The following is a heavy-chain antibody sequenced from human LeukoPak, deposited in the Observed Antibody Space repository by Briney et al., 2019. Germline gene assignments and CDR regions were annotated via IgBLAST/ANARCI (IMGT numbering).Heavy chain of an antibody. Sequence: GGSLRLSCAASGFTFSSYSMNWVRQAPGKGLEWVSSISSSSSYIYYADSVKSRFTISRDNAKNSLYLQMNSLRAEDTAVYYCAGLDSSGYPFDYWGQGTLVTVSS. D-gene: IGHD3-22*01. J-gene: IGHJ4*02. CDR1: GFTFSSYS. CDR2: ISSSSSYI. CDR3: AGLDSSGYPFDY. V-gene: IGHV3-21*01.